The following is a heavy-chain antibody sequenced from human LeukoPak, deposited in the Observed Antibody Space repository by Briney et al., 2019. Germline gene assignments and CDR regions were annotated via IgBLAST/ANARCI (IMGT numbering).Heavy chain of an antibody. J-gene: IGHJ4*02. D-gene: IGHD4-11*01. V-gene: IGHV1-2*06. CDR2: INPNSGGT. CDR1: GYTFAGYY. Sequence: ASVTVSCKASGYTFAGYYLHWVRQAPGQGLEWMGRINPNSGGTNYAPKFQDRVTMTRDTSNSTAYMELSRLRSDDMAVYYCARHSDSAGFARWGQGSLVIVSS. CDR3: ARHSDSAGFAR.